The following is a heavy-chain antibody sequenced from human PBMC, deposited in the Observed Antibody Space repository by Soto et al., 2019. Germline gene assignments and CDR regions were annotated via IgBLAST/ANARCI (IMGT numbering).Heavy chain of an antibody. D-gene: IGHD1-26*01. Sequence: QVQLQESGPGLVKPSEVLSLTCTASGGSISSYYWTCIRHPPGKALEWIGYIYYSGSTNYNPSLKSRVTISVDPSKNPFSLKPSSVTAADTAVYYCARGGVYWYCDLLGRGSLVTVSS. CDR3: ARGGVYWYCDL. J-gene: IGHJ2*01. CDR2: IYYSGST. V-gene: IGHV4-59*01. CDR1: GGSISSYY.